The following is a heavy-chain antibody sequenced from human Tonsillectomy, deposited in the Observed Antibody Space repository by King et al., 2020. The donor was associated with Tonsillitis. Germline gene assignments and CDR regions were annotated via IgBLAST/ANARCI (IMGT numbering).Heavy chain of an antibody. CDR2: ISGSGSTI. D-gene: IGHD3-10*02. CDR1: GFTFSDYY. J-gene: IGHJ4*02. V-gene: IGHV3-11*01. Sequence: VQLVESGGDLVKPGGSLRLSCAASGFTFSDYYMSWIRQAPGKGLVWVSYISGSGSTIYYADSVKGRFTISRDNAKNSLYLQMNSLRAEDTAVYYCARTVPHYNVVDYWGQGTLVTVSS. CDR3: ARTVPHYNVVDY.